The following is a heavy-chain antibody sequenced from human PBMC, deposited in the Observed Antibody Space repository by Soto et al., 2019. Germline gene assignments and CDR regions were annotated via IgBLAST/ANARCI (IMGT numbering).Heavy chain of an antibody. CDR2: INPNSGDT. D-gene: IGHD6-6*01. CDR3: ARPLSTIGGRPDS. V-gene: IGHV1-2*02. Sequence: SEQVSFKASGYNFTGYYMHWVRQAPGQGLEWMGWINPNSGDTKYAQKFQGRVTMTRDTSTRTAYMEVSRLTSDDTAVYYCARPLSTIGGRPDSWGQGTLVTVSS. CDR1: GYNFTGYY. J-gene: IGHJ4*02.